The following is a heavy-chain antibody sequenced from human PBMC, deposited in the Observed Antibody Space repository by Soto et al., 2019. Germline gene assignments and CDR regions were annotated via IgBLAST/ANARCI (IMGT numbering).Heavy chain of an antibody. J-gene: IGHJ4*02. CDR1: GFSLSTSGMC. D-gene: IGHD2-15*01. V-gene: IGHV2-70*11. Sequence: SGPTLVNPTQTLTLTCTCSGFSLSTSGMCVSWIRQPPGKALEWLARIDWDDDKYYSTSLKTRLTISKDTSKNQVVLTMTNMDPVDTATYYCARTVVMTRSRYFDYWGQGTLVTVSS. CDR3: ARTVVMTRSRYFDY. CDR2: IDWDDDK.